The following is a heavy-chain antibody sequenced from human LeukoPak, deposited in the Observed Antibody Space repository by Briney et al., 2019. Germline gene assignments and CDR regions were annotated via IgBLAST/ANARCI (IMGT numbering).Heavy chain of an antibody. Sequence: ASVKVSCKASGYTFTGYYMHWVRQAPGQGLEWMGWINPNSGGTNYAQKFQGRVTMTRDTSISTAYMELSRLRSDDTAVYYCARVVPAANKNYCGMDVWGQGTTVTVSS. J-gene: IGHJ6*02. D-gene: IGHD2-2*01. CDR1: GYTFTGYY. CDR3: ARVVPAANKNYCGMDV. CDR2: INPNSGGT. V-gene: IGHV1-2*02.